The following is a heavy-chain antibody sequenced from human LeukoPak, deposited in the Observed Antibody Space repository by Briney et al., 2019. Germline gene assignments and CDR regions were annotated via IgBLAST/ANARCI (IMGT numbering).Heavy chain of an antibody. CDR3: ARELGGNYGGNTGSN. Sequence: ASETLSLTCTVSGGTFSSYYWSWLRQPPGKGLEWIGYIYYSGSTNYNPSLKSRVTISVDTSKNQFSLKLSSVTAADTAVYYCARELGGNYGGNTGSNWGQGTLVTVSS. CDR2: IYYSGST. D-gene: IGHD4-23*01. J-gene: IGHJ4*02. CDR1: GGTFSSYY. V-gene: IGHV4-59*13.